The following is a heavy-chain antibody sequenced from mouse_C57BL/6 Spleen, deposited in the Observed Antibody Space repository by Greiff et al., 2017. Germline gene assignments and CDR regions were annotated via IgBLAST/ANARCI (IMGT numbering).Heavy chain of an antibody. D-gene: IGHD1-1*01. CDR2: INPGSGGT. CDR3: ARRTTFYAMDY. J-gene: IGHJ4*01. CDR1: GYAFTNYL. V-gene: IGHV1-54*01. Sequence: VHLVESGAELVRPGTSVKVSCKASGYAFTNYLIEWVKQRPGQGLEWIGVINPGSGGTNYNEKFKGKATLTADKSSSTAYMQLSSLTSEDSAVYFCARRTTFYAMDYWGQGTSVTVSS.